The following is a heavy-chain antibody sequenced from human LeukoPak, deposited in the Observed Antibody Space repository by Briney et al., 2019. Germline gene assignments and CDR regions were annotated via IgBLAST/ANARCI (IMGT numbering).Heavy chain of an antibody. J-gene: IGHJ5*02. Sequence: GASVTVSCKASGYTFTSNYMHWVRQAPGQGLEWMGIINPNGGSTNYAQKFQGRVTMTRDMSTSTVYMELSSLRSEDTAVYYCARGGSTGPHWFGPWGQGTLVTVSS. CDR1: GYTFTSNY. D-gene: IGHD2-8*02. V-gene: IGHV1-46*01. CDR3: ARGGSTGPHWFGP. CDR2: INPNGGST.